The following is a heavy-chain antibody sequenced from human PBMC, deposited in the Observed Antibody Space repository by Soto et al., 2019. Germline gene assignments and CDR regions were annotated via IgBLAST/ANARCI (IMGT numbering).Heavy chain of an antibody. CDR1: GFTFSSYS. CDR3: ARVQRDIVVVPAARGAFDI. D-gene: IGHD2-2*01. J-gene: IGHJ3*02. V-gene: IGHV3-21*01. Sequence: GGSLRLSCAASGFTFSSYSMNWVRQAPGKGLECVSSISSSSSYIYYADSVKGRFTISRDNAKNSLYLQMNSLRAEDTAVYYCARVQRDIVVVPAARGAFDIWGQGTMVTVSS. CDR2: ISSSSSYI.